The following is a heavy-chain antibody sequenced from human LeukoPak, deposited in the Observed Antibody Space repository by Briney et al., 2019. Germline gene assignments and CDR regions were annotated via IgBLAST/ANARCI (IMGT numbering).Heavy chain of an antibody. D-gene: IGHD2-21*01. J-gene: IGHJ4*02. V-gene: IGHV3-23*01. CDR1: GFTFSSYA. CDR3: AKESLSPLWWQNREGNYFDY. CDR2: ISGSGGST. Sequence: GGSLRLSCAASGFTFSSYAMSWVRQAPGKGLEWVSAISGSGGSTYYADSVKGRFTISRDNSKNTLYLQMNRLRAEDTAVYYCAKESLSPLWWQNREGNYFDYWGQGTLVTVSS.